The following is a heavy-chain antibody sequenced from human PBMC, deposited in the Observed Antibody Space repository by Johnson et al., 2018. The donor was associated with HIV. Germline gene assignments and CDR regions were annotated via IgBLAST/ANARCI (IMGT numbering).Heavy chain of an antibody. J-gene: IGHJ3*02. CDR1: GFTFDDHG. D-gene: IGHD3-16*01. CDR3: ARGGWGDAFDI. V-gene: IGHV3-20*04. Sequence: VHLVESGGGVVRPGGSLRLSCAASGFTFDDHGMSWVRQAPGKGLEWVSGINWNGGSTGSADSVKGRFTISRDNAKNSLYLQMNSLRAEDTAVYYCARGGWGDAFDIWGQGTMVTVSS. CDR2: INWNGGST.